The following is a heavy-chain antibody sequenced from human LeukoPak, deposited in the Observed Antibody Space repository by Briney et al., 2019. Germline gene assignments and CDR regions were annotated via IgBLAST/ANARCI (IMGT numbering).Heavy chain of an antibody. Sequence: GGSLRLSCAASGFIVSNNYMSWVRQAPGKGLEWVSVIFGGGTTYYADSVKGTFTISRDNAKNSLYLQMNSLRAEDTAMYYCARDGRTYYDSSGYSYWGQGTLVTVSS. V-gene: IGHV3-66*01. J-gene: IGHJ4*02. CDR2: IFGGGTT. CDR1: GFIVSNNY. CDR3: ARDGRTYYDSSGYSY. D-gene: IGHD3-22*01.